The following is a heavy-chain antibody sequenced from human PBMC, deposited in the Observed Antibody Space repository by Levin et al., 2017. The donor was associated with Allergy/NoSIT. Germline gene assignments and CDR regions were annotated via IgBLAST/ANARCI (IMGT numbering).Heavy chain of an antibody. D-gene: IGHD2-15*01. V-gene: IGHV4-34*01. CDR2: INHSGST. J-gene: IGHJ4*02. CDR1: GGSFSGYY. CDR3: AREGHCSGGSCDFGGDY. Sequence: SETLSLTCAVYGGSFSGYYWSWIRQPPGKGLEWIGEINHSGSTNYNPSLKSRVTISVDTSKNQFSLKLSSVTAADTAVYYCAREGHCSGGSCDFGGDYWGQGTLVTVSS.